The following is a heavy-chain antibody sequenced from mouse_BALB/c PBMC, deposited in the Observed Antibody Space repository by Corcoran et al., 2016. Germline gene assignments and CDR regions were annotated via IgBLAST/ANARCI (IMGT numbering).Heavy chain of an antibody. CDR2: INPYNGAT. D-gene: IGHD1-1*01. J-gene: IGHJ2*01. CDR3: ARGALLRYFDY. CDR1: GYSFTGYY. Sequence: EVQLQQSGPELVKPGASVKISCKASGYSFTGYYMHWVKQSHVKSLEWIGRINPYNGATSYNQIFKDKASLTVDKSSSTAYMELHSLTSEDSAVYYCARGALLRYFDYWGQGTTLTVSS. V-gene: IGHV1-26*01.